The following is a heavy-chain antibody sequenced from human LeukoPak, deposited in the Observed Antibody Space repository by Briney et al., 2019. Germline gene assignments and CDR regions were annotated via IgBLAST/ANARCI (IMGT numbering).Heavy chain of an antibody. V-gene: IGHV1-2*02. D-gene: IGHD1-14*01. CDR1: GYTFTGYY. Sequence: ASVKVSCKATGYTFTGYYMQWVRQAPGQGLEWMGWINSNNGDTNYAQKFQGRVTMTRDTSISTAYMELSGLRSEDTAVYYCARGVAGVYFYYYMDVWGKGTTVTVSS. CDR2: INSNNGDT. J-gene: IGHJ6*03. CDR3: ARGVAGVYFYYYMDV.